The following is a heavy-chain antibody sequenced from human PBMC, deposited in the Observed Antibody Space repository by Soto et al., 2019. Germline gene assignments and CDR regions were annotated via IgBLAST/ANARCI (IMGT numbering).Heavy chain of an antibody. CDR1: GFTFSSYA. Sequence: VQLVESGGGVVQPGRSLRLSCAASGFTFSSYAMHWVRQAPGKGLEWVAVISYDRINKYYADSVKGRFTISRDNSKNTLYLQMNSLRAEDTAVYYCARSGEVYYYYGMDVWGQGTTVTVSS. D-gene: IGHD3-10*01. J-gene: IGHJ6*02. CDR2: ISYDRINK. V-gene: IGHV3-30-3*01. CDR3: ARSGEVYYYYGMDV.